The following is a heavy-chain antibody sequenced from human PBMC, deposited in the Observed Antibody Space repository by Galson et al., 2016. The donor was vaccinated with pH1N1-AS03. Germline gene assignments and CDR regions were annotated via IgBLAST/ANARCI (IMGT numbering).Heavy chain of an antibody. CDR3: VRDNHWALDF. V-gene: IGHV3-7*01. CDR2: ISPDGSAD. Sequence: SLRLSCAASGFTFRNTWMSWVRQAPGKGLQWVAIISPDGSADYYADSVKGRFTISRDTAKESVYLQMNSLGAEDTALYYCVRDNHWALDFWGQGTMVTVSS. CDR1: GFTFRNTW. J-gene: IGHJ3*01.